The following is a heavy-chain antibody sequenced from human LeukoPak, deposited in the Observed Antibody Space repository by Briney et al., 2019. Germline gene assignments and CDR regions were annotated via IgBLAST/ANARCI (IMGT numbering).Heavy chain of an antibody. Sequence: GGSLRLSCAVSEFSVGSNYMGWVRQAPGKGLERVSAIYNDGNTYYADSVKGRFIISRDTSKNTLSLQMNSLTVEDTAVYFCALDCCTGSRFDYWGQGTLVTVSS. CDR3: ALDCCTGSRFDY. J-gene: IGHJ4*02. CDR2: IYNDGNT. CDR1: EFSVGSNY. D-gene: IGHD2-8*02. V-gene: IGHV3-53*01.